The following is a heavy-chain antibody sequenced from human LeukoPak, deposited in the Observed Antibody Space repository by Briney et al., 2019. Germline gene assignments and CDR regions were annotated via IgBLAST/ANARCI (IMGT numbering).Heavy chain of an antibody. CDR2: ISAYNGDT. J-gene: IGHJ4*02. CDR3: ARYLGTTAFDY. CDR1: GYTFTSYG. D-gene: IGHD5-18*01. Sequence: ASVKVSCKASGYTFTSYGISWVRQAPGQGLEWVGWISAYNGDTKYAQNFQGRVTMTTDTSTNTAYMELRSLRSDDTAVYSCARYLGTTAFDYWGRGTLVTVSS. V-gene: IGHV1-18*01.